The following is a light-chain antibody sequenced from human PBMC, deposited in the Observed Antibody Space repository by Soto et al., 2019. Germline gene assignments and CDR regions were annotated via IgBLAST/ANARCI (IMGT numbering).Light chain of an antibody. J-gene: IGLJ3*02. CDR2: DVY. V-gene: IGLV2-14*01. Sequence: QSALTQAASVSGSPGQSISISCTGTSSDVGGYNYVSWHQQHPGKAPKLIIYDVYNRPSGVSDRFSGSKSGNTASLTISGLQADDEADYYCRSYTSSNTWVFGGGTKL. CDR3: RSYTSSNTWV. CDR1: SSDVGGYNY.